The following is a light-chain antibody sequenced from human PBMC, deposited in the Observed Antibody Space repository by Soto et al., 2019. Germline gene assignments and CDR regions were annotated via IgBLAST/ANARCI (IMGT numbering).Light chain of an antibody. CDR3: QQYTCLWT. CDR1: QTISSW. CDR2: KAS. Sequence: DIQMTQSPSTLSGSVGDRVTITCRASQTISSWLAWYQQKPGKAPKLLIYKASTLKSGVPSRFSGSGSGTEFTLTISSLQPDDFATYYCQQYTCLWTFGPGTKVDI. J-gene: IGKJ1*01. V-gene: IGKV1-5*03.